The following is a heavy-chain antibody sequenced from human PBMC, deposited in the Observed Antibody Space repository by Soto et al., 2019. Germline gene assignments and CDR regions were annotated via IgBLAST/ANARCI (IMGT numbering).Heavy chain of an antibody. CDR3: TADLIGTYYSPYDY. Sequence: GVLRLSCAASGFSFHDAWMNWVRQAPGKGLEWVGRIKSKTDGETTDYAAPVKGRFSVSRDDSKNTLYLQMNSLKTEDTAVYYCTADLIGTYYSPYDYWGQGILVTVSS. CDR2: IKSKTDGETT. D-gene: IGHD3-10*01. J-gene: IGHJ4*02. CDR1: GFSFHDAW. V-gene: IGHV3-15*07.